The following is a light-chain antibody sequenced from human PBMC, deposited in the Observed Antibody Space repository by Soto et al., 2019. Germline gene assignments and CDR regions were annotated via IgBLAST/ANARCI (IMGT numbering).Light chain of an antibody. Sequence: ETVLTQSPATLSLSPGETATLSCRASESVDIYLAWYQQKPGQAPSLLIYHASNRATGIPARFSGSGSGTDFTLTIISLEPEDSAVYYCQQRRNWPPLTFGGGTRVEI. CDR3: QQRRNWPPLT. J-gene: IGKJ4*01. V-gene: IGKV3-11*01. CDR2: HAS. CDR1: ESVDIY.